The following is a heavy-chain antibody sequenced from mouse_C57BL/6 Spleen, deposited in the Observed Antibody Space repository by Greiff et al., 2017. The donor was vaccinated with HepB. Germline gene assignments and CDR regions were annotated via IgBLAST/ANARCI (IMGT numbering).Heavy chain of an antibody. CDR3: VRGVYYYGSSRYYFDY. V-gene: IGHV1-26*01. Sequence: VQLQQSGPELVKPGASVKISCKASGYTFTDYYMNWVKQSHGKSLEWIGDINPNNGGTSYNQKFKGKATLTVDKSSSTAYMELRSLTSEDSAVYYCVRGVYYYGSSRYYFDYWGQGTTLTVSS. D-gene: IGHD1-1*01. CDR2: INPNNGGT. J-gene: IGHJ2*01. CDR1: GYTFTDYY.